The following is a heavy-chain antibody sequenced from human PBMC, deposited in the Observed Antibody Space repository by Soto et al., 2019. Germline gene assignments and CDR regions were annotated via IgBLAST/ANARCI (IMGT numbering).Heavy chain of an antibody. D-gene: IGHD6-6*01. CDR2: IYPGDSDT. CDR1: GYSFTSYW. CDR3: ASQSSSSSLPDYYGMDV. Sequence: GESLKISCKGSGYSFTSYWIGWVRQMPGKGLEWMGIIYPGDSDTRYSPSFQGQVTISADKSISTAYLQWSSLKASDTAMYYCASQSSSSSLPDYYGMDVWGQGTTVPVPS. J-gene: IGHJ6*02. V-gene: IGHV5-51*01.